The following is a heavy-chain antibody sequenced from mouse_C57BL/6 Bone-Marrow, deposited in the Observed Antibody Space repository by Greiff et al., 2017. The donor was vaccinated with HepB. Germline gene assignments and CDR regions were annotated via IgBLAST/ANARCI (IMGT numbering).Heavy chain of an antibody. V-gene: IGHV5-6*01. J-gene: IGHJ2*01. D-gene: IGHD1-1*01. Sequence: EVKLMESGGDLVKPGGSLKLSCAASGFTFSSYGMSWVRQTPDKRLEWVATISSGGSYTYYPDSVKGRFTISRDNAKNTLCLQMSSLKSEDTAMYYCARPQVLYGEFDYWGQGTTLTVSS. CDR1: GFTFSSYG. CDR2: ISSGGSYT. CDR3: ARPQVLYGEFDY.